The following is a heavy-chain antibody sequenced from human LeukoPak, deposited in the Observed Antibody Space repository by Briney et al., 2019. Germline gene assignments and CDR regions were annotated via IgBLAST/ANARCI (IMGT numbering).Heavy chain of an antibody. CDR3: ARDDSGWSRDY. CDR2: ISKDSDYI. J-gene: IGHJ4*02. CDR1: GFAFSSCS. D-gene: IGHD6-19*01. Sequence: GCLRPSCAASGFAFSSCSMNSIRQSPGKGLEWISVISKDSDYIYYGDSLTGRFTIPRDNAQNSLYLQIDNLRADDTGVYYCARDDSGWSRDYWGQGTLVTVSS. V-gene: IGHV3-21*01.